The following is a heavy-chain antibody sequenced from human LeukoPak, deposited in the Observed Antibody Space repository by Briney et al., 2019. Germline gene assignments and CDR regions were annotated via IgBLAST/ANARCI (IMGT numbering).Heavy chain of an antibody. D-gene: IGHD2-2*01. V-gene: IGHV4-30-2*01. J-gene: IGHJ4*02. CDR3: ARELGYCSSTSCGDY. Sequence: SQTLSLTCTVSGGSISSGGYYWSWIRQPPGKGLEWIGYIYHSGSTYYNPSLKSRVTISVDRSKNQFSLKLGSVTAADTAVYYCARELGYCSSTSCGDYWGQGTLVTVSS. CDR2: IYHSGST. CDR1: GGSISSGGYY.